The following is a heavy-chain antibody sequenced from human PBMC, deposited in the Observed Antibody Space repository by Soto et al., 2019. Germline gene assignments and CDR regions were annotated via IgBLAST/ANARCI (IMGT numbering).Heavy chain of an antibody. J-gene: IGHJ4*02. Sequence: EVQLVESGGGLVQPGGSLKLSCAASGFTFSGSAMHWVRQASGKGLEWVGQIRRKAKSYATEYVASVKGRFTISRDDSKNIAYLPMNSLKTEDTAVYYCTRNFDGSDSFSPDFDFWGQGTLVTVSS. CDR3: TRNFDGSDSFSPDFDF. CDR1: GFTFSGSA. V-gene: IGHV3-73*02. D-gene: IGHD2-21*01. CDR2: IRRKAKSYAT.